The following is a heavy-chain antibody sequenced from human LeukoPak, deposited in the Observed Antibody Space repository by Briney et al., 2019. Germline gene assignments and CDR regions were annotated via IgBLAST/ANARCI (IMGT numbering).Heavy chain of an antibody. CDR2: ISYDGSNK. Sequence: GGSLRLSCAASGFTFSSYGMHWVRQAPGKGLGWVAVISYDGSNKYYADSVKGRFTISRDNSKNTLYLQMNSLRAEDTAVYYCARVWYTSSWGERYYFDYWGQGTLVTVSS. D-gene: IGHD6-13*01. V-gene: IGHV3-30*03. CDR1: GFTFSSYG. CDR3: ARVWYTSSWGERYYFDY. J-gene: IGHJ4*02.